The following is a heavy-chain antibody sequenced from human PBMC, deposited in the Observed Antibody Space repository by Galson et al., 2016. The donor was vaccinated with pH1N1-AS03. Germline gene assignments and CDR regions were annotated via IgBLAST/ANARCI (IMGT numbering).Heavy chain of an antibody. D-gene: IGHD3-3*01. CDR3: ARGKDFWSGYPDDAFDI. Sequence: SLRLSCAASGITFSGYWMTWVRQAPGKGLEWVANIKQDGSEKYSVDSVKGRFTISRDNATNSLYLQMNSLSAEDTAVYYRARGKDFWSGYPDDAFDIWGQGTMVTVSS. J-gene: IGHJ3*02. CDR1: GITFSGYW. CDR2: IKQDGSEK. V-gene: IGHV3-7*03.